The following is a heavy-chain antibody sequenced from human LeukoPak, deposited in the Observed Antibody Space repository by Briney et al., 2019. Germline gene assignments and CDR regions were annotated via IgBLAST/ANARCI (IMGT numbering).Heavy chain of an antibody. CDR1: GFTFSSYA. D-gene: IGHD2-15*01. Sequence: PGASLRLSCAASGFTFSSYAMSWVRQAPGKGLEWVSAISGSGGSTYYADSVKGRFTISRDNSKNTLYLQMNSLRAEDTAVYYCAKASTGYCSGGSCYSFDYWGQGTLVTVS. V-gene: IGHV3-23*01. CDR3: AKASTGYCSGGSCYSFDY. CDR2: ISGSGGST. J-gene: IGHJ4*02.